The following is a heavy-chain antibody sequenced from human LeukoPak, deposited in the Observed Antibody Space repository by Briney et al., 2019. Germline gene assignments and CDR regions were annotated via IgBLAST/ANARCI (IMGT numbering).Heavy chain of an antibody. J-gene: IGHJ6*03. Sequence: SETLSLTCTVSGDSISGWHRIWIRQPPRKRLEWIGYIYHSGSTNYNPSLKSRVTISVDTSKNQFSLKLDPVSGTDTAVYYCARLAPHLLYDYSSSYHYLDVWGKGTTVTVSS. CDR2: IYHSGST. V-gene: IGHV4-59*01. D-gene: IGHD3-16*01. CDR1: GDSISGWH. CDR3: ARLAPHLLYDYSSSYHYLDV.